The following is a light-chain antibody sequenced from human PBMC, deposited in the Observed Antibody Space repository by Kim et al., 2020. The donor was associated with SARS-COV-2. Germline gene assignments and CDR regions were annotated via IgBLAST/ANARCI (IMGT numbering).Light chain of an antibody. CDR3: QQYNNWPPDT. Sequence: EIVMTQSPATLSVSPGARATLSCRASQSVSSNLAWYQQKPGQAPRLLIYGASTRATGIPARVSGSGSGTEFTLTISSLQSEDFAVYYCQQYNNWPPDTFGQGTRLEIK. J-gene: IGKJ5*01. CDR2: GAS. V-gene: IGKV3-15*01. CDR1: QSVSSN.